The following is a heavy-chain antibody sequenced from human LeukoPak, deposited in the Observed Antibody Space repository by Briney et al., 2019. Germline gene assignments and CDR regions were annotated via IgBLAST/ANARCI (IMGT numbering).Heavy chain of an antibody. V-gene: IGHV4-39*01. CDR1: GGSISSSSYY. CDR2: IYYSGST. D-gene: IGHD1-26*01. J-gene: IGHJ4*02. CDR3: ARRGSIVGAQAFDY. Sequence: SETLSLTCTVSGGSISSSSYYWGWIRQPPGKGLEWIGSIYYSGSTYYNPSLKSRVTISVDTSKNQFSLKLSSVTAADTAVYYCARRGSIVGAQAFDYWGQGTLVTVSS.